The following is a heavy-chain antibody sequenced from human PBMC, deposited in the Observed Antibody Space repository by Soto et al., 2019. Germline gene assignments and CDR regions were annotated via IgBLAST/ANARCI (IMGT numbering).Heavy chain of an antibody. Sequence: PGGSLRLSCAASGFTFRNYWMHWVRQAPGKGLVWVSRINSDGSTTTYADSVKGRFTISRDNARDTLYLQMNSLRAEDTAIYYCARGSRLLWFGELPFDSWGQGALVTVSS. J-gene: IGHJ4*02. V-gene: IGHV3-74*01. D-gene: IGHD3-10*01. CDR1: GFTFRNYW. CDR3: ARGSRLLWFGELPFDS. CDR2: INSDGSTT.